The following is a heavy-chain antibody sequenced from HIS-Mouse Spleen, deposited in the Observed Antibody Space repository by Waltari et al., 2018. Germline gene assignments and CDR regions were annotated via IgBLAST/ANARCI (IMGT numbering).Heavy chain of an antibody. CDR3: ARAPTGFLEWFDAFDI. J-gene: IGHJ3*02. CDR2: IYYSGST. CDR1: GGSISSSSYY. D-gene: IGHD3-3*01. V-gene: IGHV4-39*07. Sequence: QLQLQESGPGLVKPSETLSLTCTVSGGSISSSSYYWGWIRQPPGKGLEWIGSIYYSGSTYYNPSLKVRVTRSVDTSKNQFSLKLSSVTAADTAVYYCARAPTGFLEWFDAFDIWGQGTMVTVSS.